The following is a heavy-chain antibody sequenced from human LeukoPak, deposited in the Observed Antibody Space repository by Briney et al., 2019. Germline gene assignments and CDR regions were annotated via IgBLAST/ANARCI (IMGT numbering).Heavy chain of an antibody. Sequence: SETLSLTCVVSGGSISSSSWWSWVRQPPGKGLEWIGEIYHSGSTNYNPSLKSRVTISVDKSKNQFSLKLSSVTAADTAVYYCARGGYYDSSGYDWERDFDYWGQGTLVTVSS. V-gene: IGHV4-4*02. CDR3: ARGGYYDSSGYDWERDFDY. CDR2: IYHSGST. D-gene: IGHD3-22*01. CDR1: GGSISSSSW. J-gene: IGHJ4*02.